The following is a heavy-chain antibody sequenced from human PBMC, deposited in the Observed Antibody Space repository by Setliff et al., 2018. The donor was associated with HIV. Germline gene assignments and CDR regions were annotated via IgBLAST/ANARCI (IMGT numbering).Heavy chain of an antibody. Sequence: PSETLSLTCSVSGGSLSGYHWSWIRQPPGKGLEWIGYFYKSGSTNSGPSFKSRVSMSGDKSKNQLSLKVTSVTAADTAGYYCERLSDTAMASFDSWGQGTLVTVSS. V-gene: IGHV4-59*08. CDR2: FYKSGST. CDR3: ERLSDTAMASFDS. D-gene: IGHD5-18*01. J-gene: IGHJ4*02. CDR1: GGSLSGYH.